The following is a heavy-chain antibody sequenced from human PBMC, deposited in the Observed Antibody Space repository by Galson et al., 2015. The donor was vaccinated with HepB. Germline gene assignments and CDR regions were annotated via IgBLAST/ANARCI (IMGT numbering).Heavy chain of an antibody. CDR3: ARDPVTYYYDSSGYFDY. V-gene: IGHV3-11*01. CDR1: GFTFSDYY. CDR2: ISSSRSTI. J-gene: IGHJ4*02. Sequence: SLRLSCSGAGFTFSDYYLSWIRQAPGQGLAWVSSISSSRSTIYYVDSVKGRFTISRDNAKNSLYLQMNSLRAEDTAVYYCARDPVTYYYDSSGYFDYWGQGTLVTVSS. D-gene: IGHD3-22*01.